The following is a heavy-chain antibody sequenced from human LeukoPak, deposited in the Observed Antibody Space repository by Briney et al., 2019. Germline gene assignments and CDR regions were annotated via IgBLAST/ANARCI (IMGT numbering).Heavy chain of an antibody. V-gene: IGHV4-59*12. Sequence: SETLSLTCNVSGGSISSYYWSWIRQPPGKGLEWIGYIYYSGSTNYNPSLKSRVTISVDTSKNQFSLKLSSVTAADTAVYYCARESVGATTNDAFDIWGQGTMVTVSS. D-gene: IGHD1-26*01. CDR2: IYYSGST. CDR1: GGSISSYY. J-gene: IGHJ3*02. CDR3: ARESVGATTNDAFDI.